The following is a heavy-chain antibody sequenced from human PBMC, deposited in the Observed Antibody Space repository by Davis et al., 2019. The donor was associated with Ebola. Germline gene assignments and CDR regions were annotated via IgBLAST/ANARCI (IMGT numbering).Heavy chain of an antibody. D-gene: IGHD3-9*01. Sequence: SQTLSLTCAVYGGSFSGYYWTWIRQPPGKGLEWIGEINHSGSTNYRPSLKSRVTISVDTSKNQFSLKLSSVTAADTAVYYCARARIRYFDWVDAFDIWGQGTMVTVSS. CDR1: GGSFSGYY. CDR3: ARARIRYFDWVDAFDI. J-gene: IGHJ3*02. V-gene: IGHV4-34*01. CDR2: INHSGST.